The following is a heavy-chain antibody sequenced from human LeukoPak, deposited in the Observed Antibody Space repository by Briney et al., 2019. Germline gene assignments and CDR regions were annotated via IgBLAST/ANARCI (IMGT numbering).Heavy chain of an antibody. Sequence: SETLSLTCTVSGGSISSSSYYWGWIRQPPGKGLEWIGSIYYSGSTYYNPSLKSRVTISVDTSKNQFSLKLSSVTAADTAVYYCARHRPEGYCSSTSCYGEADVVDYWGQGTLVTVSS. CDR3: ARHRPEGYCSSTSCYGEADVVDY. J-gene: IGHJ4*02. CDR2: IYYSGST. D-gene: IGHD2-2*01. CDR1: GGSISSSSYY. V-gene: IGHV4-39*01.